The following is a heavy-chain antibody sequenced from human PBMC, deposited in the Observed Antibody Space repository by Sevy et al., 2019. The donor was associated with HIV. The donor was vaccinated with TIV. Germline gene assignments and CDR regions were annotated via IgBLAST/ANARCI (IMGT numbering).Heavy chain of an antibody. D-gene: IGHD3-22*01. Sequence: GGSLRLSCAASGFTFSSYEMNWVRQAPGKGLEWVSYISSSGSTIYYADSVKGRFTISRDNAKNSLYLQMNSLRAEDTAVYYCARDQYYYDSSSYVILGMAAFDIWGQGTMVTVSS. CDR3: ARDQYYYDSSSYVILGMAAFDI. V-gene: IGHV3-48*03. J-gene: IGHJ3*02. CDR1: GFTFSSYE. CDR2: ISSSGSTI.